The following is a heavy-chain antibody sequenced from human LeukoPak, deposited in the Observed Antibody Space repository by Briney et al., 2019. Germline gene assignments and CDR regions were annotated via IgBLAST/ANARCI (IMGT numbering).Heavy chain of an antibody. CDR1: GGSISSSSYY. J-gene: IGHJ6*03. Sequence: PSETLSLTCTVSGGSISSSSYYWGWIRQPPGKGLEWIGSIYYSGSTYYNPSLKSRVTISVDTSKNQFSLKLSSVTAADTAVYYCARDSPLKWELLPMDVWGKGTTVTVSS. D-gene: IGHD1-26*01. CDR2: IYYSGST. V-gene: IGHV4-39*07. CDR3: ARDSPLKWELLPMDV.